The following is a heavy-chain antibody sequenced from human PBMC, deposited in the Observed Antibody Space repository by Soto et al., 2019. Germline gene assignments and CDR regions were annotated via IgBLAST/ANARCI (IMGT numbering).Heavy chain of an antibody. V-gene: IGHV1-2*04. J-gene: IGHJ6*02. CDR1: GYTFTGYY. Sequence: GASVKVSCKASGYTFTGYYMHWVRQAPGQGLEWMGWINPNSGGTNYAQKFQGWVTMTRDTSISTAYMELSRLRSDDTAVYYCARALIAAAGHYYYGMDVWGQGTTVTVPS. D-gene: IGHD6-13*01. CDR3: ARALIAAAGHYYYGMDV. CDR2: INPNSGGT.